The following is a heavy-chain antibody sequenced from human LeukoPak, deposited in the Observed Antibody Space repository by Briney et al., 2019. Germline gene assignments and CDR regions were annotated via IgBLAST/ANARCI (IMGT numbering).Heavy chain of an antibody. J-gene: IGHJ4*02. CDR1: VGSISIYY. CDR2: IQTSGST. V-gene: IGHV4-4*07. Sequence: SETLCLTCTASVGSISIYYWSWIRQPAGKGLEWIGRIQTSGSTNYNPALKSRVTISVDKSNNQFSLKLSSVPGADTAVYYCASDSATGWYFWGQGTLVTVSS. D-gene: IGHD6-19*01. CDR3: ASDSATGWYF.